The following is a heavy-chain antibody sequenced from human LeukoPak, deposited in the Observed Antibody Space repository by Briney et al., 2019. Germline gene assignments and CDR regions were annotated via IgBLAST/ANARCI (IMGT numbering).Heavy chain of an antibody. D-gene: IGHD6-13*01. Sequence: SETLSLTCTVSGGSISSYYWSWIRQPPGKGLEWIGYIYYSGSTNYNPSLKSRVTISVDTSKNQFSLKLSSVTAADTAVYYCATTSGYSSGWYPFDYWGQGTLVTVSS. CDR1: GGSISSYY. CDR2: IYYSGST. V-gene: IGHV4-59*08. CDR3: ATTSGYSSGWYPFDY. J-gene: IGHJ4*02.